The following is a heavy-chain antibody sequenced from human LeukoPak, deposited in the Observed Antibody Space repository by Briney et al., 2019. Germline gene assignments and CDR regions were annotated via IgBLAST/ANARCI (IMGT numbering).Heavy chain of an antibody. CDR1: GFTVRSTY. J-gene: IGHJ4*02. CDR3: ATGRWLRLFDY. Sequence: GSLRLSCAASGFTVRSTYMSWVRQAPGKGLEWVSIIYAGGSAYYADSVEGRFTISRDNSKNTLYLQMNSLRVEDTAVYYCATGRWLRLFDYWGQGTLVTVSS. D-gene: IGHD5-24*01. CDR2: IYAGGSA. V-gene: IGHV3-66*01.